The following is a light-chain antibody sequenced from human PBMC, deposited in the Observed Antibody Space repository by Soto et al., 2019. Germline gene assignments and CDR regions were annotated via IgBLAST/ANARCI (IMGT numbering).Light chain of an antibody. CDR3: SSYTNINTRACV. Sequence: QSALTQPASVSGSPGQSITISCTGTSSDVGNYKYVSWYQQHPGKAPKLMIYEVSNRPSGVSNRFSGSKSGNTASLTISGLQAEDEAEYYCSSYTNINTRACVFGTGTKVTVL. CDR1: SSDVGNYKY. J-gene: IGLJ1*01. V-gene: IGLV2-14*01. CDR2: EVS.